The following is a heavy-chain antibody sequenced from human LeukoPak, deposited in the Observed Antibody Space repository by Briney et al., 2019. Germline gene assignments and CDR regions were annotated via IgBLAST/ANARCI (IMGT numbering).Heavy chain of an antibody. V-gene: IGHV3-48*01. D-gene: IGHD3-22*01. Sequence: GGSLRLSCAASGFTFSSYSMNRVRQAPGKGLEWVSYISSRSSTIYYADSVKGRFTISRDNSKNTLYLQMNSLRAEDTAVYYCAKGQDDSSGYTILDAFDIWGQGTMVTVSS. J-gene: IGHJ3*02. CDR2: ISSRSSTI. CDR1: GFTFSSYS. CDR3: AKGQDDSSGYTILDAFDI.